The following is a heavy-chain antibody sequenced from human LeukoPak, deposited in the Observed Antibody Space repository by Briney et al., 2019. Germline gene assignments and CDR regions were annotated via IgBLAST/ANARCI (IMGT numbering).Heavy chain of an antibody. V-gene: IGHV3-15*01. CDR2: IKSKTDGGTT. Sequence: PSETLSLTCTVSGGSISSYYWSWIRQPPGKGLEWVGRIKSKTDGGTTDYAAPVKGRFTISRDDSKNTLYLQMNSLKTEDTAVYYCTTVMITFGGVIAKNWGQGTLVTVSS. D-gene: IGHD3-16*02. CDR3: TTVMITFGGVIAKN. CDR1: GGSISSYY. J-gene: IGHJ4*02.